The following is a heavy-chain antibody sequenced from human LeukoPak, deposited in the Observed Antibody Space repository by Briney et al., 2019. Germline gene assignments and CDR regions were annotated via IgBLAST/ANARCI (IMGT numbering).Heavy chain of an antibody. CDR2: ISGSGGST. J-gene: IGHJ4*02. Sequence: PGGSLRLSCAVSGITYSSYAMSWVRQAPGKGLEWVSAISGSGGSTYYADSVKGRFTISRDNSKNTLYLQMNSLRAEDTAVYYCAKDYYDSSGYYYFDYWGQGTLVTVSS. CDR1: GITYSSYA. D-gene: IGHD3-22*01. V-gene: IGHV3-23*01. CDR3: AKDYYDSSGYYYFDY.